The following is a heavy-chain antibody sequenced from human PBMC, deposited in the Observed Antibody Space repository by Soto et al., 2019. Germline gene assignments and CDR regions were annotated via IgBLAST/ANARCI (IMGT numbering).Heavy chain of an antibody. CDR3: ARARQRDTGRGLDV. CDR1: GDSINNYS. CDR2: ISYSGST. V-gene: IGHV4-59*01. D-gene: IGHD5-18*01. J-gene: IGHJ6*02. Sequence: SETLSLTCTISGDSINNYSWNWIRQSPGKGLEWIGYISYSGSTSYNPSLQSRVTISSDTSKNQFSLELSSVTAADTAVYYCARARQRDTGRGLDVWGQGTTVTVSS.